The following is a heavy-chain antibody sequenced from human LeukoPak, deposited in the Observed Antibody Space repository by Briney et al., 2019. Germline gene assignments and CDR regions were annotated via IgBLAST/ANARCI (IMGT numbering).Heavy chain of an antibody. J-gene: IGHJ4*02. CDR3: TTLFE. CDR2: IKTTSDGGAT. CDR1: GFIFTDAW. Sequence: PGGSLRLSCTASGFIFTDAWMRWVRQAPGKGLEWVGRIKTTSDGGATDYAAPVRGRFTISRDDSKNTLYLQMNSLKTEDTAVYYCTTLFEWGQGTLVTVSS. D-gene: IGHD3-3*01. V-gene: IGHV3-15*01.